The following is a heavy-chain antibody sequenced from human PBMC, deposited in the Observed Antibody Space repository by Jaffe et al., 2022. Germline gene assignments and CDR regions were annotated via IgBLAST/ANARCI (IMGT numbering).Heavy chain of an antibody. CDR2: IRFDATAS. CDR1: GFIFSDYD. CDR3: TKTQTTAGGGLHS. Sequence: QVQLVESGGGVVQPGGSLRLSCAASGFIFSDYDMFWVRQAPGKGLEWVASIRFDATASYYIDSVKGRFTISRDTSKSTLYLQMNRLRPEDTAVYFCTKTQTTAGGGLHSWGQGTLVTVSS. J-gene: IGHJ4*02. V-gene: IGHV3-30*02. D-gene: IGHD3-16*01.